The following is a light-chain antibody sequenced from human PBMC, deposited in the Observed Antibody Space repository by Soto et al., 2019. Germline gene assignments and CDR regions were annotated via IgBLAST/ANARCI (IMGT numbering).Light chain of an antibody. CDR3: ISYTGSDTSYV. J-gene: IGLJ1*01. CDR2: EVR. CDR1: SSDIGSYNY. V-gene: IGLV2-14*01. Sequence: QSVLAQPASVSGSPGQSITMSCTGTSSDIGSYNYVAWYQQFPGKTPKLIIYEVRNRPSGVSFRFSGSKSGNTASLTISGLQAEDEADYYCISYTGSDTSYVFGTGTKVTVL.